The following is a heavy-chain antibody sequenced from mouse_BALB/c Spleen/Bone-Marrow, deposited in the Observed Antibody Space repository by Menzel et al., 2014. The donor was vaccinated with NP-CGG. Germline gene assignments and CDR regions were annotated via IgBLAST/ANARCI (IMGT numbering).Heavy chain of an antibody. CDR2: IYPYNGVS. Sequence: VQLQQPGPELVKPGASVKISCKASGYSFTGYYMHWVKQSHGNSLDWIGYIYPYNGVSSYNQKFKGKATLTVGKSSSTAYMELRSLTSDDSAVYYCESRGEYFDVWGAGTTVTVSS. CDR3: ESRGEYFDV. J-gene: IGHJ1*01. V-gene: IGHV1-31*01. CDR1: GYSFTGYY.